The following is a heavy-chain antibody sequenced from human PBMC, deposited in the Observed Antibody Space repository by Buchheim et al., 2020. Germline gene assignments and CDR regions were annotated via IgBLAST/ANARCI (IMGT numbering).Heavy chain of an antibody. CDR3: ARGGDSSGRPIDY. Sequence: LQLQESGSGLVKPSQTLSLTCAVSGGSISSGGYSWSWIRQPPGKGLEWIGYIYHSGSTYYNPSPKSRVTISVDSPKNQFSLKLSSVTAADTAVYYCARGGDSSGRPIDYWGQGTL. CDR1: GGSISSGGYS. V-gene: IGHV4-30-2*01. D-gene: IGHD3-22*01. CDR2: IYHSGST. J-gene: IGHJ4*02.